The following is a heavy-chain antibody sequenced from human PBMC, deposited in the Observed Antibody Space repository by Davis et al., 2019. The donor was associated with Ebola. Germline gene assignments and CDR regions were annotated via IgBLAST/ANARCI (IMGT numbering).Heavy chain of an antibody. D-gene: IGHD6-19*01. CDR3: ARDWRNPGVAEDGRGFAL. J-gene: IGHJ5*02. CDR1: GGTFSSYA. Sequence: AASVKVSCKASGGTFSSYAISWVRQAPGQGLEWMGRIIPILGIANYAQKFQGRVTITADKSTSTVYMELSSLTSEDTAVYYCARDWRNPGVAEDGRGFALWGQGTLVIVSS. V-gene: IGHV1-69*04. CDR2: IIPILGIA.